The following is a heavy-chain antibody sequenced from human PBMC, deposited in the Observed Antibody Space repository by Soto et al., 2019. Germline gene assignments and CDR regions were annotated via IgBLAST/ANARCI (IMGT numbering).Heavy chain of an antibody. V-gene: IGHV1-18*04. CDR1: GYTFTSFG. Sequence: VQLVQSGPGVKKPGASVKVSCKASGYTFTSFGITWVRQAPGQDLEWMGWISAYNGDSNYAPRLQGRVTMTTDTSTSTVYMELKNLKSDDTAVYYCARDQEYSTSGLYWFDLWGQGTLVTVSS. CDR3: ARDQEYSTSGLYWFDL. CDR2: ISAYNGDS. D-gene: IGHD6-6*01. J-gene: IGHJ5*02.